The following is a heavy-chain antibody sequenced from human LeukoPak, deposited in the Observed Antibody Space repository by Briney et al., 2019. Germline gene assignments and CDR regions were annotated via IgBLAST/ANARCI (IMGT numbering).Heavy chain of an antibody. CDR3: AKRYCSGGSCSPQFDY. CDR1: GFTFSSYA. Sequence: GGSLRLSCAASGFTFSSYAMSWVRQAPGKGLEWVSAISGSGGSTYYADSVKGRFTISRDNSKNTLYLQMNSLRAEDTAVYYCAKRYCSGGSCSPQFDYWGQGTLVTVSS. CDR2: ISGSGGST. V-gene: IGHV3-23*01. D-gene: IGHD2-15*01. J-gene: IGHJ4*02.